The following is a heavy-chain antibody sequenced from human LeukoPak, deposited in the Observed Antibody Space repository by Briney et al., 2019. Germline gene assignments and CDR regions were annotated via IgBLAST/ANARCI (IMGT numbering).Heavy chain of an antibody. CDR3: ARVASGYSGSYDPVSLYFQH. J-gene: IGHJ1*01. CDR1: GYTFTSYD. CDR2: MNPNSGNT. V-gene: IGHV1-8*03. D-gene: IGHD1-26*01. Sequence: ASVKVSCKASGYTFTSYDINWVRQATGQGLEWMGWMNPNSGNTGYAQKFQGRVIITRNTSISTAYMELSSLRSEDTAVYYCARVASGYSGSYDPVSLYFQHWGQGTLVTVSS.